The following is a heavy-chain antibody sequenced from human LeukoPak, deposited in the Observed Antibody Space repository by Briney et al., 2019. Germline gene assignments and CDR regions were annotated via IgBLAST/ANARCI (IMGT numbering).Heavy chain of an antibody. CDR3: ARDRIVGATGLYAFDI. V-gene: IGHV1-69*04. CDR1: GGTFSSYA. J-gene: IGHJ3*02. CDR2: IIPILGIA. Sequence: ASVKVSCKASGGTFSSYAISWVRQAPGQGLEWIGRIIPILGIANYAQKFQGRVTITADKSTSTAYMELSSLRSEDTAVYYCARDRIVGATGLYAFDIWGQGTMVTVSS. D-gene: IGHD1-26*01.